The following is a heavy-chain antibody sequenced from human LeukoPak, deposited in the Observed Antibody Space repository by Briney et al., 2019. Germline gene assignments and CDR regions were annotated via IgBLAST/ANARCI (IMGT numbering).Heavy chain of an antibody. J-gene: IGHJ4*02. V-gene: IGHV5-51*01. D-gene: IGHD1-14*01. CDR1: GSIFTSYW. Sequence: GASLQISCKTSGSIFTSYWIGWVRQLPGRGLEWMGIIYPSDSSTIYSPSFQDQVTISADKSITTAYLQWSSLKASDSAIYYCGRAGFDYWGQGALVTASS. CDR3: GRAGFDY. CDR2: IYPSDSST.